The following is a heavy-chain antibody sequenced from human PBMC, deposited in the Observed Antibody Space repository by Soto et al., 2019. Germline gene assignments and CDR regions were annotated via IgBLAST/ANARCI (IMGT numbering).Heavy chain of an antibody. CDR3: TRGPSGDKVDS. CDR2: IYNGGSI. V-gene: IGHV4-30-4*01. J-gene: IGHJ4*02. D-gene: IGHD7-27*01. CDR1: GDSISNIYYF. Sequence: QVQLQQSGPGLVQPSQTLSLTCTVSGDSISNIYYFWSWICQSPDKGLEWVGHIYNGGSIYHNPSLESRLTISVDTAKNQFPLDRCSVSAAGTAVYCCTRGPSGDKVDSWGQGTLVTVSS.